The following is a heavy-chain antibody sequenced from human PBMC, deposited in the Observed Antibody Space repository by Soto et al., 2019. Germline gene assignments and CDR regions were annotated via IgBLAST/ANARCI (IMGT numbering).Heavy chain of an antibody. CDR1: GYTFTSYG. Sequence: ASVKVSCKASGYTFTSYGISWVRQAPGQGLEWMGWISAYNGNTNYAQKLQGRVTMTTDTSTSTAYMELRSLRSDDTAVYYCARDPSPKRSGSDLSWFDPWGQGTLVTVSS. D-gene: IGHD1-26*01. CDR2: ISAYNGNT. J-gene: IGHJ5*02. V-gene: IGHV1-18*04. CDR3: ARDPSPKRSGSDLSWFDP.